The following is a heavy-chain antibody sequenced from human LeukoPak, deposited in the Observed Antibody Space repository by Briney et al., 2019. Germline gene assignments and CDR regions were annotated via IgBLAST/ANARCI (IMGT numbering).Heavy chain of an antibody. Sequence: GASVKVSCKASGYTFNSYSITWFRQAPGQGLEWMGWIGGYNGDTLYPQKFQGRVTVTTDTSSSTAYSELRSLRSDDTAVYYCARDISGGEDYWGQGTLVTVSS. CDR1: GYTFNSYS. V-gene: IGHV1-18*01. J-gene: IGHJ4*02. CDR2: IGGYNGDT. CDR3: ARDISGGEDY. D-gene: IGHD3-16*01.